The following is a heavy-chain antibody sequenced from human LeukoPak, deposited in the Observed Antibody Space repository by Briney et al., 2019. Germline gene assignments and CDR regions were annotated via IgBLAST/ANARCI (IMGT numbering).Heavy chain of an antibody. Sequence: SETLSLTCAVYGGSFSGYYWSWIRQPPGKGLEWIGEINHSGSTNYNPSLKSRVTISVDTSKNQFSLKLSSVAAADTAVYYCARGRNYYVLDYWGQGTLVTVSS. D-gene: IGHD3-10*02. CDR2: INHSGST. CDR1: GGSFSGYY. J-gene: IGHJ4*02. V-gene: IGHV4-34*01. CDR3: ARGRNYYVLDY.